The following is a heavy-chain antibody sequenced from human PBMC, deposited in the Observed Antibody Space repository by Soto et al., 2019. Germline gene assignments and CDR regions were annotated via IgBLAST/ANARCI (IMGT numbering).Heavy chain of an antibody. CDR2: IYHDGST. Sequence: SETLSLTCAVSGASISSSNWWSWVRHPPGKGLEWIGDIYHDGSTNRNPSLKSRATISVDKSKNQFSLRLTSVTAADTAVYYCARHYYYATHYYYAMDVWGQGTTVTVSS. CDR3: ARHYYYATHYYYAMDV. J-gene: IGHJ6*02. V-gene: IGHV4-4*02. CDR1: GASISSSNW. D-gene: IGHD3-22*01.